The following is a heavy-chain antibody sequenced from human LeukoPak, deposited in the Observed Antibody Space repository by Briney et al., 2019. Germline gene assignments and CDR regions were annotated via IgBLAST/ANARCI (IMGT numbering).Heavy chain of an antibody. CDR2: IHISGSPI. CDR1: GFTFSSYE. J-gene: IGHJ4*02. V-gene: IGHV3-48*03. D-gene: IGHD5-18*01. CDR3: ARANGGYSYGYPDY. Sequence: GGSLRLSCAASGFTFSSYEMNWVRQAPGKGPEWVSYIHISGSPIYYADSVKGRFTIPRDNAKNSLFLQMNSLRVEDTAIYYCARANGGYSYGYPDYWGQGTLVTVSS.